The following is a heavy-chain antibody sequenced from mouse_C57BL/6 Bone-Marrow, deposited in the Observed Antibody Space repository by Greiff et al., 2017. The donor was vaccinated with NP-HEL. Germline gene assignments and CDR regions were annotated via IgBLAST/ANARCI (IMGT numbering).Heavy chain of an antibody. CDR1: GYSITSGYY. D-gene: IGHD3-2*02. V-gene: IGHV3-6*01. CDR3: ARDPDSSGYFAY. J-gene: IGHJ3*01. CDR2: ISYDGSN. Sequence: EVQLQESGPGLVKPSQSLSLTCSVTGYSITSGYYWNWIRQFPGNKLEWMGYISYDGSNNYNPSLQNRISITRDTSKNQFFLKLNSVTTEDTATYYGARDPDSSGYFAYWGQGTLVTVSA.